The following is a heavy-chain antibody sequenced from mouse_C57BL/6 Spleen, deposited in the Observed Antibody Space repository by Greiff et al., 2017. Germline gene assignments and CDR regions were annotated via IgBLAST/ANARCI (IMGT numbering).Heavy chain of an antibody. CDR2: IYPGDGDT. CDR3: AISGITRSY. V-gene: IGHV1-82*01. D-gene: IGHD2-4*01. Sequence: QVQLKESGPELVKPGASVKISCKASGYAFSSSWMNWVKQRPGKGLEWIGRIYPGDGDTNYNGKFKGKATLTADKSSSTAYMQLSSLTSEDSAVYFCAISGITRSYWGQGTTLTVSS. J-gene: IGHJ2*01. CDR1: GYAFSSSW.